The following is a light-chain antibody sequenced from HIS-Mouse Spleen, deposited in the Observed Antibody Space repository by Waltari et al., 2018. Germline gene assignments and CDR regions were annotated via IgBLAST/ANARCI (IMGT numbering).Light chain of an antibody. CDR3: CSYAGSSTFV. Sequence: QSALTQPASVSGSPGQSITISCTGTSSDVGSYNLVSWYQQHPGKALKLMIYEGSKRPSGVSNRFSGSKSGNTASLTISGLQAEDEADYYCCSYAGSSTFVFGGGTKLTVL. V-gene: IGLV2-23*03. CDR1: SSDVGSYNL. CDR2: EGS. J-gene: IGLJ3*02.